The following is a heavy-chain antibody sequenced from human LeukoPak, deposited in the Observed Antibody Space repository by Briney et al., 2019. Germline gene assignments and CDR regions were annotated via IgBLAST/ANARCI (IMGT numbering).Heavy chain of an antibody. CDR3: AAERGRRTAYDAFDI. CDR2: ISAYNGNT. Sequence: ASVKVSCKASGYTFTSYGISWVRQAPGQGLEWMGWISAYNGNTNYAQKLQGRVTMTTDTSTSTAYMELRSLRSDDTAVYYCAAERGRRTAYDAFDIWGQGTMVTVSS. J-gene: IGHJ3*02. CDR1: GYTFTSYG. D-gene: IGHD1-26*01. V-gene: IGHV1-18*01.